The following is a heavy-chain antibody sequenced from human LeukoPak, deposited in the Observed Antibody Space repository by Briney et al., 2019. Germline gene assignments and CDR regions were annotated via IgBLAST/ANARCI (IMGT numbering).Heavy chain of an antibody. CDR2: VHYRGVP. Sequence: PSETLSLTCIVSGDSITSGTYYWGWIRQAPGKGLQWIGSVHYRGVPYYNPSLKSRLTMSIDAPTNRLSLRLSSVTATDTAVYYCAMSDHHYHYMDVWGKGTTVTVSS. CDR1: GDSITSGTYY. V-gene: IGHV4-39*01. CDR3: AMSDHHYHYMDV. D-gene: IGHD1-14*01. J-gene: IGHJ6*03.